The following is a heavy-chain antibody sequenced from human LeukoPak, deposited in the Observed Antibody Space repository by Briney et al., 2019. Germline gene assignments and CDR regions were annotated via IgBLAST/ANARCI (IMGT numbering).Heavy chain of an antibody. CDR3: ARGNYYGSGSFFDY. D-gene: IGHD3-10*01. CDR1: GYTFTSYD. Sequence: ASVKVSCKASGYTFTSYDINWVRQATGQGLEWMGWMNPISGNTGYAQKFQGRVTMTRNTSISTAYMELSSLRSEDTAVYYCARGNYYGSGSFFDYWGQGTLVTVSS. CDR2: MNPISGNT. J-gene: IGHJ4*02. V-gene: IGHV1-8*01.